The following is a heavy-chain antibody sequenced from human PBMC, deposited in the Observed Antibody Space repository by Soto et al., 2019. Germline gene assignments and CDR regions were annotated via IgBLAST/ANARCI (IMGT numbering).Heavy chain of an antibody. CDR1: GYTFSSYW. V-gene: IGHV3-74*01. CDR3: ARDGYYYYGMDV. Sequence: PGGYLRLSCAASGYTFSSYWMHWVRKAPGKGLVWVSRINSDGGSTSYADSVKGRFTISRDNAKNTLYLQMNSLRAEDTAVYYCARDGYYYYGMDVWGQGTTVTVSS. CDR2: INSDGGST. J-gene: IGHJ6*02.